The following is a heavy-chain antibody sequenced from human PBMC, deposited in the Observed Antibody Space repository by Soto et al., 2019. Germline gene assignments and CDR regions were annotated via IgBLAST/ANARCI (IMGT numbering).Heavy chain of an antibody. V-gene: IGHV1-69*06. Sequence: SVKVSCKASGGTFSSYAISWVRQAPGQGLEWMGGIIPIFGTANYAQKFQGRVTITADKSTSTAHMELSSLRSEDTAVYYCARVGYSSSFHYFDYWGQGTLVTVSS. J-gene: IGHJ4*02. CDR2: IIPIFGTA. CDR3: ARVGYSSSFHYFDY. D-gene: IGHD6-6*01. CDR1: GGTFSSYA.